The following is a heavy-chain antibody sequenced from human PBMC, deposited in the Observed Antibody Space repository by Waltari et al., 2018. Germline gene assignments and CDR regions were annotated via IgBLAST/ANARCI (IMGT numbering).Heavy chain of an antibody. CDR3: AKILHEKTSNMIFDS. D-gene: IGHD3-16*01. CDR1: GFTFSTYT. J-gene: IGHJ4*02. CDR2: ILEPDGPA. Sequence: EVQLLESGGTLIQPGGSLRLSCAASGFTFSTYTMAWVRQTPGKGVGWVSAILEPDGPALYTDSVKGRFTISRDNSKDTLFLEMNSLRAEDTALYFCAKILHEKTSNMIFDSWGQGTLVTVSA. V-gene: IGHV3-23*01.